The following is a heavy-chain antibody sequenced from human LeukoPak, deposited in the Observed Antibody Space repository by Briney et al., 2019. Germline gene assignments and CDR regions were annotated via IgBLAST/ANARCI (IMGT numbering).Heavy chain of an antibody. J-gene: IGHJ4*02. Sequence: PGGSLRLSCAASGFTFSPYDMHWVRQPTGKGLEWLSTIDTAGDTYYSGSVKGRFTISRDNAKNSLYLQMNSLRAEDTAVYYCARKTVVLGPLTGWGQGTLVTVSS. CDR2: IDTAGDT. D-gene: IGHD3-9*01. CDR1: GFTFSPYD. CDR3: ARKTVVLGPLTG. V-gene: IGHV3-13*01.